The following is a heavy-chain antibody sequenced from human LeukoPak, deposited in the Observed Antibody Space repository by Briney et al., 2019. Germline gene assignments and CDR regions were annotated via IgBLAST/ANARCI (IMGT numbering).Heavy chain of an antibody. J-gene: IGHJ5*02. V-gene: IGHV3-7*05. CDR3: ARSYSSPNWFDP. Sequence: PGGSLRLSCAASEFPFSDYYMSWIRQAPGKGLEWVANIKQDGSGKYYVDSVKGRFTISRDNAKNSLYLQMNSLRAEGTAVYYCARSYSSPNWFDPWGQGSLVTVSS. D-gene: IGHD6-13*01. CDR1: EFPFSDYY. CDR2: IKQDGSGK.